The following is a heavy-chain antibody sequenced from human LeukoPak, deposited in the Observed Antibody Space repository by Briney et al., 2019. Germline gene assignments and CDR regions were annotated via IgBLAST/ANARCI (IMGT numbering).Heavy chain of an antibody. D-gene: IGHD3-10*01. CDR3: ARDHVTMVRGVIDPGYYYYYYGMDV. CDR2: ISSSGSTI. CDR1: GFTFSDYY. Sequence: PGGSLRLSCAASGFTFSDYYMSWIRQTPGKGLEWVSYISSSGSTIYYADSVKGRFTISRDNAKNSLYLQMNSLRAEDTAVYYCARDHVTMVRGVIDPGYYYYYYGMDVWGQGTTVTVSS. J-gene: IGHJ6*02. V-gene: IGHV3-11*01.